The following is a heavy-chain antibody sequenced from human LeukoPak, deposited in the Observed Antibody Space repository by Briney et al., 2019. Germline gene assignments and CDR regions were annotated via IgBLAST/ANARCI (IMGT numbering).Heavy chain of an antibody. D-gene: IGHD3-10*01. CDR3: ARLRGGHWFDP. CDR2: IYTSGST. J-gene: IGHJ5*02. V-gene: IGHV4-4*09. Sequence: PSETLSLTCTVSGGSISSYYWSWIRQPPGKGLEWIGYIYTSGSTNYNPSLKSRVTIPVDTSKNQFSLKLSSVTAADTAVYYCARLRGGHWFDPWGQGTLVTVSS. CDR1: GGSISSYY.